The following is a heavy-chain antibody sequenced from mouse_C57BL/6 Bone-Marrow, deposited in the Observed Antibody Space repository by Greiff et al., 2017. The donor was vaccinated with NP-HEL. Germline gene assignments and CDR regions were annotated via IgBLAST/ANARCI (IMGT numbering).Heavy chain of an antibody. V-gene: IGHV5-6*01. CDR2: ISSGGSYT. J-gene: IGHJ2*01. D-gene: IGHD2-5*01. CDR1: GFTFSSYG. CDR3: ARHYYSNYFDY. Sequence: EVQLVESGGDLVKPGGSLKLSCAASGFTFSSYGMSWVRQTPDKRLEWVATISSGGSYTYYPDSVKGRFTISRDNAKNTLYLHMSSLKSEDTAMYYCARHYYSNYFDYWGQGTTLTVSS.